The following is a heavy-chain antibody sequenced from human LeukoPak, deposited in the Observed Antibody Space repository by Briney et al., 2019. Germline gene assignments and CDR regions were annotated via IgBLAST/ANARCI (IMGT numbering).Heavy chain of an antibody. J-gene: IGHJ4*02. V-gene: IGHV3-11*01. CDR1: GFIFSDYY. CDR2: ISSNGDIK. D-gene: IGHD1-14*01. Sequence: PGGSLRLSCAASGFIFSDYYMSWISQPQGKGLEWVADISSNGDIKSYGDSAGGRFTISRDNFKNSLYLEMNSLRAEDTAVYYCAREIVAGTFDYWGQETLLTVAS. CDR3: AREIVAGTFDY.